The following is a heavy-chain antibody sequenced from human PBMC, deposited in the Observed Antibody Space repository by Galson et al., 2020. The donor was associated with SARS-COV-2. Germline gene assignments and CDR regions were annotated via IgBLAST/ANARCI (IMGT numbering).Heavy chain of an antibody. CDR2: INDNGRGT. V-gene: IGHV3-64*02. CDR3: ARRYYNILTGYFNYASDF. J-gene: IGHJ3*01. CDR1: GFSFSSYV. D-gene: IGHD3-9*01. Sequence: GGSLRLSCAASGFSFSSYVMNWVRQAPGKGLEYVSTINDNGRGTSYADSVNGRFTISRDNSKNTLYLQMGSLRAEDTAVYYCARRYYNILTGYFNYASDFWGQGTMGTVSS.